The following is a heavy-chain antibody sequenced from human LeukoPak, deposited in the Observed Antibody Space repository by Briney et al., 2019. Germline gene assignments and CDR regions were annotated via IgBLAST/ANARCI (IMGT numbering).Heavy chain of an antibody. D-gene: IGHD6-19*01. J-gene: IGHJ4*02. CDR2: ISWNSGSI. V-gene: IGHV3-9*01. CDR1: GFIFNNYA. Sequence: GGSLRLSCAGSGFIFNNYAMHWVRQPPGKGLEWVSGISWNSGSIDYADSVKGRFTISRDNAKNSLYLQVNSLRVEDTAFYYCAKDNRRHYTSGPNPDSLHWGQGALVTVSS. CDR3: AKDNRRHYTSGPNPDSLH.